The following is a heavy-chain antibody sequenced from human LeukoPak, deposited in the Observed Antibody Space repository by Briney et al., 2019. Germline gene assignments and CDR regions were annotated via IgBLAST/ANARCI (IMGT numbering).Heavy chain of an antibody. J-gene: IGHJ6*03. CDR3: ARYGYSYGQSPSQIGYYYYMDV. Sequence: ASVKVSCKASGGTFSSYAISWVRQAPGQGLEWMGRIIPIPGIANYAQKFQGRVTITADKSTSTAYMELSSLRSEDTAVYYCARYGYSYGQSPSQIGYYYYMDVWGKGTTVTVSS. CDR1: GGTFSSYA. D-gene: IGHD5-18*01. V-gene: IGHV1-69*04. CDR2: IIPIPGIA.